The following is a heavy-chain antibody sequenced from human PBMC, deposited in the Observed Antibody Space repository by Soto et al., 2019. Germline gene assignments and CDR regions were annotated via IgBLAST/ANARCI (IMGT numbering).Heavy chain of an antibody. Sequence: GGSLRLSCAASGFTFSSYSMNWVRQAPGKGLEWVSSISSSSSYIYYAESVKGRFTISRDNAKNSLYLQMNSLRAEDTAVYYCATAFEKRYFDWLSDPNAFDIWGQGTMVTVSS. CDR1: GFTFSSYS. D-gene: IGHD3-9*01. V-gene: IGHV3-21*01. J-gene: IGHJ3*02. CDR3: ATAFEKRYFDWLSDPNAFDI. CDR2: ISSSSSYI.